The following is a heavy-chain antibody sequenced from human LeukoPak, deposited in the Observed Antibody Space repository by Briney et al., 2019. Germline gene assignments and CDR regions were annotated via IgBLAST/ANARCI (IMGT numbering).Heavy chain of an antibody. V-gene: IGHV3-21*01. D-gene: IGHD4-17*01. J-gene: IGHJ6*02. Sequence: GGSLRLSCAASGFTFSSYSMNWVGHAPGKGLEGVSSISSSSSYIYYADSVKGRFTISRDNAKNSLYLQMNSLRAEDTAVYYCARERMTTVNSGYYYYGMDVWGQGTTVTVSS. CDR1: GFTFSSYS. CDR2: ISSSSSYI. CDR3: ARERMTTVNSGYYYYGMDV.